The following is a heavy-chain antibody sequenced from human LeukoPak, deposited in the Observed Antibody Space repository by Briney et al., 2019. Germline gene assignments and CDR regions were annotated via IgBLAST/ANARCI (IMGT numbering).Heavy chain of an antibody. Sequence: PGGSLRLSCAASGFTFSSYSMNWVRKAPGKGLEWVSSISSSSSYIYYADSVKGRFTISRDNAKNSLYMQMNSLRAEDTAVYYCARDSPYCGGDCYVFDYWGQGTLVTVSS. D-gene: IGHD2-21*01. CDR2: ISSSSSYI. CDR1: GFTFSSYS. V-gene: IGHV3-21*01. CDR3: ARDSPYCGGDCYVFDY. J-gene: IGHJ4*02.